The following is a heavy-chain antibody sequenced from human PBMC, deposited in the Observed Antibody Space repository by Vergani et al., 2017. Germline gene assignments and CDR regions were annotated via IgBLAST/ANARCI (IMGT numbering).Heavy chain of an antibody. Sequence: QVQLQQWGAGLLKPSETLSLTCAVYGGSFSGYYWSWIRQPPGKGLEWIGEINHSGSTNYNPSLKTRVTISVDTSKNQFSLTLTSVTAADTDVYYCASDTHSGQRADRWGQGILVTVTS. V-gene: IGHV4-34*01. CDR1: GGSFSGYY. CDR3: ASDTHSGQRADR. D-gene: IGHD6-19*01. CDR2: INHSGST. J-gene: IGHJ5*02.